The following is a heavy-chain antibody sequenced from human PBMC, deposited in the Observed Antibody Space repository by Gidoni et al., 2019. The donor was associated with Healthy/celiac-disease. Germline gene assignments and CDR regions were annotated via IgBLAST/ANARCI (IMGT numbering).Heavy chain of an antibody. V-gene: IGHV3-48*01. D-gene: IGHD3-16*02. CDR3: ARAHYYDYVWGSYRYGMDV. CDR1: GFTFRSFS. CDR2: ISSSSSTI. J-gene: IGHJ6*02. Sequence: EVQLVESGGGLVQPGGSLRLSCAASGFTFRSFSMNWVRQAPGKGLEWVSYISSSSSTIYYADSVKGRFTISRDNAKNSLYLQMNSLRAEDTAVYYCARAHYYDYVWGSYRYGMDVWGQGTTVTVSS.